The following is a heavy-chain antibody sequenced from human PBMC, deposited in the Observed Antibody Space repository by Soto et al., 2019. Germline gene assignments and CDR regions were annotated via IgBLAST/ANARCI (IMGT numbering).Heavy chain of an antibody. D-gene: IGHD3-22*01. V-gene: IGHV3-23*01. CDR3: VGGHSTMIVVYPFDY. CDR1: GFTFSSYA. CDR2: ISGSGGST. J-gene: IGHJ4*02. Sequence: PGGSLRLSCAASGFTFSSYAMSWVRQAPGKGLEWVSAISGSGGSTYYADSVKGRFTISRDNSKNTLYLQMNSLRAEDTAVYYCVGGHSTMIVVYPFDYWGQGTLVTVSS.